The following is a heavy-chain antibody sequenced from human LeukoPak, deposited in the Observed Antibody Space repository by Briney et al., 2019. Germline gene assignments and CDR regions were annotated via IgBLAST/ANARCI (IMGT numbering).Heavy chain of an antibody. V-gene: IGHV3-23*01. CDR1: GFTFSSYA. CDR3: AKATGNLGN. D-gene: IGHD1-1*01. Sequence: GGSLRLSCAASGFTFSSYAMSWVRQAPGKGLEWVSTISNSDDNTYYADSVKGRFTISRDNSKSTLYLQMISLTAEDTAIYYCAKATGNLGNWGQGTLVTVSS. J-gene: IGHJ4*02. CDR2: ISNSDDNT.